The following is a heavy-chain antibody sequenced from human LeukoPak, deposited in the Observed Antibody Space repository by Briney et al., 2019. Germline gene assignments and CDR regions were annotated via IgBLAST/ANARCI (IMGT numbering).Heavy chain of an antibody. CDR2: IYYSGST. Sequence: SETLSLTCTVSGGSISSSSYYWGWIRQPPGKGLEWIGSIYYSGSTYYNPSLKSRVTISVDTSKNQFSLKLSSVTAADTAVYYCARHRGVYSSGWYPDFDYWGQGTLVTVSS. CDR1: GGSISSSSYY. J-gene: IGHJ4*02. CDR3: ARHRGVYSSGWYPDFDY. V-gene: IGHV4-39*01. D-gene: IGHD6-19*01.